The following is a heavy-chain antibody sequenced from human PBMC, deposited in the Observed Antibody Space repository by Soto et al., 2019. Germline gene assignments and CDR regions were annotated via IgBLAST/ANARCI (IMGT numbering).Heavy chain of an antibody. CDR2: IIDSGGST. CDR3: AKAVPTTPRIFFDY. J-gene: IGHJ4*02. D-gene: IGHD2-15*01. Sequence: PGGSLRLSCAASGFTFSSCAMGWVRQAPGKGLEWVSDIIDSGGSTYYADSVKGRFTISRDNSKSTLYLQMNSLRAEDTALYYCAKAVPTTPRIFFDYWGQGTLVTVSS. CDR1: GFTFSSCA. V-gene: IGHV3-23*01.